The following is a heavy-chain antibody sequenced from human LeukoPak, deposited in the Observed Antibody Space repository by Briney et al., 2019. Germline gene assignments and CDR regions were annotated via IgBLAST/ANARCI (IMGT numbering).Heavy chain of an antibody. CDR2: INAGNGNT. Sequence: GASVKISCKASGYTFTNYAMQWVRQAPGQRLEWMGWINAGNGNTRYSQRFQGRVTITRDTSASTVYMEVTSLRSEDTAVYYCARGIWSRTVSSYYLDYRGQGTLVTVSS. CDR1: GYTFTNYA. CDR3: ARGIWSRTVSSYYLDY. V-gene: IGHV1-3*01. D-gene: IGHD3-3*01. J-gene: IGHJ4*02.